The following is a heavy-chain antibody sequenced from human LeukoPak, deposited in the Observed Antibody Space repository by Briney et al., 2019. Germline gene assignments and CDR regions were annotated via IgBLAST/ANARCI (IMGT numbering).Heavy chain of an antibody. CDR1: GYSFTSYW. V-gene: IGHV5-51*01. CDR2: IYPGDSAT. J-gene: IGHJ5*02. CDR3: ARGGWGEYSYGAICGPKHSSWFDP. D-gene: IGHD5-18*01. Sequence: GESLKISCKGSGYSFTSYWIGWVRQMPGKGLEGMGIIYPGDSATRYSPSFQGRVTISADNSISTAYLQWSSLKASDTAMYYCARGGWGEYSYGAICGPKHSSWFDPWGQGTLVTVPS.